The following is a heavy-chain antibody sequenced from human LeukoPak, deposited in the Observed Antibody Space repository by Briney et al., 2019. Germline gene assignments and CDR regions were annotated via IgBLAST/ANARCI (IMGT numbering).Heavy chain of an antibody. V-gene: IGHV3-23*01. J-gene: IGHJ3*01. CDR1: GFTFNNNA. CDR3: ARCTASCYANAFDV. CDR2: INGGGDAT. Sequence: PGGSLTFSCTASGFTFNNNAMSWVRQAPGKGLEWVSAINGGGDATEYTDSVKGRFTISRDNSKNTLYLQMNSLRPEDTAVYYCARCTASCYANAFDVWGKGTLLSVSS. D-gene: IGHD2-2*01.